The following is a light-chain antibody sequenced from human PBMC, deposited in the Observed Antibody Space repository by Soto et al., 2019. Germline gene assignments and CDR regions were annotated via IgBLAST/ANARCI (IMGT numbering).Light chain of an antibody. CDR1: QSISSW. J-gene: IGKJ1*01. Sequence: DIQMTQSPSTLSASVVDRVTITCRASQSISSWLAWCQQKPGKAPKLLIYKASSLESGVPSRFSASGSGSEFTLTISSLQPDDFATYYCQQYNSYSEAFGQGTKV. V-gene: IGKV1-5*03. CDR2: KAS. CDR3: QQYNSYSEA.